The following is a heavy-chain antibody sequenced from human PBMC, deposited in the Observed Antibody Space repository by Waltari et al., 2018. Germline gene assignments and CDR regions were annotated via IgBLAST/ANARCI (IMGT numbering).Heavy chain of an antibody. CDR1: GGSISSYY. CDR3: AKEVPDWSGLDYYYYMDV. CDR2: IYTSGST. J-gene: IGHJ6*03. V-gene: IGHV4-4*07. Sequence: QVQLQESGPGLVKPSETLSLTCTVSGGSISSYYWSWIRQPAGKGLEWIGRIYTSGSTNYHPSLKSRVTMSVDTSKNQFSLKLSSVTAADTAVYYCAKEVPDWSGLDYYYYMDVWGKGTTVTISS. D-gene: IGHD3-3*01.